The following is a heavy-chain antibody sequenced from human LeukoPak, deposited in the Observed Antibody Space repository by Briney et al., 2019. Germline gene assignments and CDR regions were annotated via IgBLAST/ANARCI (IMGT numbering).Heavy chain of an antibody. J-gene: IGHJ5*02. V-gene: IGHV3-48*01. CDR1: TFTFSSYS. D-gene: IGHD3-10*01. Sequence: PGGSLRLSCAASTFTFSSYSMNWVRQAPGKGLEWVSYISSNRNTIYYADSVKGRFTISRDNAKNSLYLQMNSLRAEGTAVYYCARSLLWFGDGFDPWGQGTLVTVSS. CDR3: ARSLLWFGDGFDP. CDR2: ISSNRNTI.